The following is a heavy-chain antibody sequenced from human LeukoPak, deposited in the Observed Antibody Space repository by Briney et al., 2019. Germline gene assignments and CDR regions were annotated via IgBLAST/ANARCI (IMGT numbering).Heavy chain of an antibody. V-gene: IGHV4-34*01. CDR2: INHSGST. D-gene: IGHD3-10*01. CDR3: ARGRRFHYYYGSGSYRQYNWFDP. Sequence: PSETLSLTCAVYGGSFSGYYWSWIRQPPGKGLEWIGEINHSGSTNYNPSLKSRVNISVDTSKNQFSLKLSSVTAADTAVYYCARGRRFHYYYGSGSYRQYNWFDPWGQGTLVTVSS. J-gene: IGHJ5*02. CDR1: GGSFSGYY.